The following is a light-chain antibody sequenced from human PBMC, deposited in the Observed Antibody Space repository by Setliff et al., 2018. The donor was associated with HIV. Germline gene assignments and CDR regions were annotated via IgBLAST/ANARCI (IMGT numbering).Light chain of an antibody. J-gene: IGLJ2*01. Sequence: LTQPASVSGSPGQSITISCTGTSSDVGSYNLVSWYQQHPGKAPKLMIDEGSERPSGVSNRFPGSKSGKTAYLTISGLQAEDEADYYCCSYAGSVVFGGGTK. CDR1: SSDVGSYNL. CDR2: EGS. CDR3: CSYAGSVV. V-gene: IGLV2-23*01.